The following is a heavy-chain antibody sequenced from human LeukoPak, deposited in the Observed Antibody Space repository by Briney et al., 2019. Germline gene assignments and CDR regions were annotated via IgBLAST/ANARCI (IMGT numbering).Heavy chain of an antibody. Sequence: GSVKVSCKASGYTFTSYYMHWVRQSPGQGLEWMGIINPSGGSTSYAQKFQGRVTMTRDTSTSTVYMELSSLRSEDTAVYYCARVYGVAGHRDTFYGMDVWGKGTTVTVSS. CDR2: INPSGGST. D-gene: IGHD6-19*01. CDR1: GYTFTSYY. V-gene: IGHV1-46*01. J-gene: IGHJ6*04. CDR3: ARVYGVAGHRDTFYGMDV.